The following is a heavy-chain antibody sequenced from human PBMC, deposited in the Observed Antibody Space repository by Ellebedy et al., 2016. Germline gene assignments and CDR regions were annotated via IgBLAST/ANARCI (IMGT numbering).Heavy chain of an antibody. J-gene: IGHJ6*02. Sequence: ASVKVSCXASGYTFTGYYMHWVRQAPGQGLEWMGWINPNSGGTNYAQKFQGRVTMTRDTSISTAYMELSRLRSDDTAVYYCATVSHYYGSGSYPHGMDVWGQGTTVTVSS. CDR1: GYTFTGYY. V-gene: IGHV1-2*02. CDR3: ATVSHYYGSGSYPHGMDV. CDR2: INPNSGGT. D-gene: IGHD3-10*01.